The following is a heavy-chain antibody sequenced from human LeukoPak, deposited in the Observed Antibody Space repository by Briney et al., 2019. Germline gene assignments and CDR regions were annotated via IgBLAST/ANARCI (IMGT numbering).Heavy chain of an antibody. CDR2: INHSGST. Sequence: PSETLSLTCAVYGGSFSGYYWSWIRQPPGKGLEWIGEINHSGSTNYNPSLKSRVTISEDTSKNQFSLKLSSVTAADTAVYYCASGAYYYGSGSYYDYWGQGTLVTVSS. CDR1: GGSFSGYY. V-gene: IGHV4-34*01. D-gene: IGHD3-10*01. J-gene: IGHJ4*02. CDR3: ASGAYYYGSGSYYDY.